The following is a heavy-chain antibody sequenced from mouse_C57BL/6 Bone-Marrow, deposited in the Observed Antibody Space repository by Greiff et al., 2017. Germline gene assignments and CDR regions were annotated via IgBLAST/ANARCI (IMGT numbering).Heavy chain of an antibody. J-gene: IGHJ3*01. Sequence: QVQLQQPGPELVKPGASVKISCKASGYAFSSSWMHWVKQRPGQGLEWIGRIYPGDGNTNYNGKFKGKATLTADKSSSTTYMQLSSLTSEDSAVYFCASREQRGYWGRGTVVTVSA. CDR2: IYPGDGNT. CDR1: GYAFSSSW. V-gene: IGHV1-82*01. CDR3: ASREQRGY. D-gene: IGHD6-1*01.